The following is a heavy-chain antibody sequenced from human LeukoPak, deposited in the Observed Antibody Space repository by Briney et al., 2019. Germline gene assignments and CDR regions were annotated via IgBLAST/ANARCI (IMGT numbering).Heavy chain of an antibody. CDR2: IRYDGSNK. V-gene: IGHV3-30*02. CDR3: ARGRRITMIVVVIGFDY. CDR1: GFTFSSYG. J-gene: IGHJ4*02. Sequence: QPGRSLRLSCAASGFTFSSYGMHWVRQAPGKGLEWVAFIRYDGSNKYYADSVKGRFTISRDNSKNTLYLQMNSLRAEDTAVYYCARGRRITMIVVVIGFDYWGQGTLVTVSS. D-gene: IGHD3-22*01.